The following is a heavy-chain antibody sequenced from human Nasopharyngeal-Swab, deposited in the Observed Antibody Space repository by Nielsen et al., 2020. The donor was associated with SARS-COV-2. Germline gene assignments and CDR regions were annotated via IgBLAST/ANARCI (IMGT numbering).Heavy chain of an antibody. J-gene: IGHJ6*02. CDR3: ARLSGDYYYGMDV. D-gene: IGHD2-8*02. CDR2: IYYSGST. CDR1: GGSISSYY. V-gene: IGHV4-59*08. Sequence: SETLSLTCTVSGGSISSYYWRWIRQPPGKGLEWIGYIYYSGSTNYNPSLKSRVTISVDTSKNQFSLKLSSVTAADTAVYYCARLSGDYYYGMDVWGQGTTVTVSS.